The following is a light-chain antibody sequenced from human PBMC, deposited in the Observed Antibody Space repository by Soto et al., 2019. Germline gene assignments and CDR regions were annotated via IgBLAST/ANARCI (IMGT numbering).Light chain of an antibody. CDR1: QSVSNDF. Sequence: EIVFTQSRRIVSLSPVEKATLSCRAIQSVSNDFLAWYQQKPGQAPRLLIYGASTRATDVPDRFSGSGSGADFTLTISSLEPEDFAVYYCQQRSNWPTWTVGQGAKV. J-gene: IGKJ1*01. CDR3: QQRSNWPTWT. CDR2: GAS. V-gene: IGKV3-11*01.